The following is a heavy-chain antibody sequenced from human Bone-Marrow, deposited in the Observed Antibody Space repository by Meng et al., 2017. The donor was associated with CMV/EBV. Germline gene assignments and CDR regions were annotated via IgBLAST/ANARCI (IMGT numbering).Heavy chain of an antibody. CDR1: GYSISSGYY. D-gene: IGHD3-22*01. CDR2: ISSDGGDT. J-gene: IGHJ4*02. Sequence: GGSLRLSCTVSGYSISSGYYWGWIRQPPGKGLVWVSRISSDGGDTSYADSVKGRFTISRDNAKNTLYLQMSSLRGEDTAVYYCAVTYYYDTGGYSHYDYWGQGTLVTVSS. V-gene: IGHV3-74*01. CDR3: AVTYYYDTGGYSHYDY.